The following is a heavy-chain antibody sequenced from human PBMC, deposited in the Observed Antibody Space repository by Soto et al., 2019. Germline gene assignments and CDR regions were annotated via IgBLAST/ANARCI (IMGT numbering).Heavy chain of an antibody. Sequence: QVQLVQSGPEVKKPGASVKVSCRASGYTFSTHGLSWVQQAPGQGLEWMGWITPYNGNTNYEQKLRGRLTMTTDTSTNTGYMEVRSLRSDDTAVYYCARFRDCTGSTCDPSFGFDLWGPGTVVTVSS. CDR1: GYTFSTHG. V-gene: IGHV1-18*01. CDR3: ARFRDCTGSTCDPSFGFDL. J-gene: IGHJ3*01. D-gene: IGHD2-8*02. CDR2: ITPYNGNT.